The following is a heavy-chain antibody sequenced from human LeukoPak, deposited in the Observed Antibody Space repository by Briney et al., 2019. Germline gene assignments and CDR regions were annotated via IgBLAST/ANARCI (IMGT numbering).Heavy chain of an antibody. J-gene: IGHJ4*02. D-gene: IGHD6-13*01. Sequence: PSETLSLTCTVSGGSIRSYWSWIRQPAGKGLEWIGRIYGSGSTDYNPSLKSRVTMSIDTSKNQFSLRLSSVTAADTAVYYCARGRYVTTRGGAAAGFLDYWGQGTLVTVSS. CDR1: GGSIRSY. V-gene: IGHV4-4*07. CDR3: ARGRYVTTRGGAAAGFLDY. CDR2: IYGSGST.